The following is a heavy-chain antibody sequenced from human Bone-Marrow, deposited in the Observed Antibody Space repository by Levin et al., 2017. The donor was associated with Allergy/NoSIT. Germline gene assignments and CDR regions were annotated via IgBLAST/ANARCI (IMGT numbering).Heavy chain of an antibody. CDR1: GFTFSSDN. D-gene: IGHD2-2*01. CDR2: ISSSSSVI. Sequence: QLGESLKISCAASGFTFSSDNMHWVRQAPGKGLEWISYISSSSSVIYYADSMKGRFTISRDNAKNSLYLQMNSLRDEDTAVYYCVRDSAVDWGQGTLVTVSS. CDR3: VRDSAVD. V-gene: IGHV3-48*02. J-gene: IGHJ4*02.